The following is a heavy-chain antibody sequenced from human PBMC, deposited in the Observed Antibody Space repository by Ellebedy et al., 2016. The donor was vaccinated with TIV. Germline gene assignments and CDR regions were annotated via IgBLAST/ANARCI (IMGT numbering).Heavy chain of an antibody. CDR3: ARGGGDCSGGSCPPIDAFDI. Sequence: ASVKVSCKASGYTFTGYYMHWVRQAPGQGLEWMGWINPNSGGTNYAQKFQGRVTMTRDTSISTAYMELSRLRSDDTAVYYCARGGGDCSGGSCPPIDAFDIWGQGTMVTVSS. D-gene: IGHD2-15*01. J-gene: IGHJ3*02. V-gene: IGHV1-2*02. CDR1: GYTFTGYY. CDR2: INPNSGGT.